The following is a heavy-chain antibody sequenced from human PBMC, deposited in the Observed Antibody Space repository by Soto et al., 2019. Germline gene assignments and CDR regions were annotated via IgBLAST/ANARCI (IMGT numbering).Heavy chain of an antibody. CDR2: ISGQGGTT. CDR1: GFSFNSYA. V-gene: IGHV3-23*01. D-gene: IGHD4-4*01. Sequence: LRLSCVASGFSFNSYALTWVRQAPGNVLEWVADISGQGGTTYYADSVKGRFTISRDNSKNTLSLQMTSLRVEDTAVYYCAKENDYSIIEHNWFKAWGAGTLVTVSS. CDR3: AKENDYSIIEHNWFKA. J-gene: IGHJ5*02.